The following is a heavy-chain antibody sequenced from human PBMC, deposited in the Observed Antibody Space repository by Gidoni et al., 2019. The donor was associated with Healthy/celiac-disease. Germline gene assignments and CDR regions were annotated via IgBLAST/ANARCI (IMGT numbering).Heavy chain of an antibody. Sequence: EVQLVESGGGLVKPGGSLRLSCAASGFTFSSYSMNWVRQAPGKGLEGVSSISSSSSYIYYADSVKGRFTISRDNAKNSLYLQMNSLRAEDTAVYYCARDYVRSGSYKGFDYWGQGTLVTVSS. CDR2: ISSSSSYI. CDR3: ARDYVRSGSYKGFDY. CDR1: GFTFSSYS. J-gene: IGHJ4*02. V-gene: IGHV3-21*01. D-gene: IGHD1-26*01.